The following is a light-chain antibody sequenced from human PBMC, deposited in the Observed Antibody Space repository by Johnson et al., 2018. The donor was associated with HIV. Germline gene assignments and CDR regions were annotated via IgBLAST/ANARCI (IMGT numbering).Light chain of an antibody. J-gene: IGLJ1*01. CDR2: DNN. Sequence: QSVLTQPPSVSAAPGQKVTISCSGSSFNIGNHYVSWFQQLPGTAPKLLIYDNNKRPSGIPDRFYGSKSGTSATLGINGLQTGAEDVYDCGTWDCSLSAHYFFGTGTKVTVL. CDR3: GTWDCSLSAHYF. V-gene: IGLV1-51*01. CDR1: SFNIGNHY.